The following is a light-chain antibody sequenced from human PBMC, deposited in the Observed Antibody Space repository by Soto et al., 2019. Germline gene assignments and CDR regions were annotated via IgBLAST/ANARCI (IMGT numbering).Light chain of an antibody. CDR1: SFNIGNKY. CDR2: END. CDR3: ETWDLGLSAVV. J-gene: IGLJ3*02. V-gene: IGLV1-51*02. Sequence: QSVLTQPPSVSAAPGQKVTISCSGSSFNIGNKYVSWYQQVPGTAPKLLIYENDKRPSEIPDRFSGSKSGTSATLGITGLQTGDEADYYCETWDLGLSAVVFGGGTKLTVL.